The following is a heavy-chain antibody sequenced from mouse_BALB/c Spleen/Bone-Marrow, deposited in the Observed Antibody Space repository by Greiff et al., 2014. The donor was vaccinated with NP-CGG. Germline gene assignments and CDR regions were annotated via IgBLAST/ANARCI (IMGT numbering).Heavy chain of an antibody. D-gene: IGHD2-1*01. CDR3: VRGNYGNYVDYFDF. J-gene: IGHJ2*01. V-gene: IGHV5-6-3*01. CDR1: GFTFSNYG. CDR2: INGNGGST. Sequence: EVMLVESGGGLVQPGGSLKLSCAASGFTFSNYGMSWVRQTPDKRLELVATINGNGGSTYYPDNVKGRFTISRDTAKNTLYLQMSSLKSEETAMYYCVRGNYGNYVDYFDFWGQGTTLTVSS.